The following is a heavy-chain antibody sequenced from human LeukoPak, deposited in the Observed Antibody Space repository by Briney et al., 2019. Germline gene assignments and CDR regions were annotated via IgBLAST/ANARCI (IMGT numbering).Heavy chain of an antibody. CDR3: AREGSSSSVDAFDI. Sequence: SVKVSCKASGGTFSSYAISWVRQAPGQGLEWMGGIIPIFGTANYAQKFQGRVTITTDESTSTAYMELSNLRSEDTAVYYCAREGSSSSVDAFDIWGQGTMVTVSS. J-gene: IGHJ3*02. V-gene: IGHV1-69*05. CDR1: GGTFSSYA. D-gene: IGHD6-6*01. CDR2: IIPIFGTA.